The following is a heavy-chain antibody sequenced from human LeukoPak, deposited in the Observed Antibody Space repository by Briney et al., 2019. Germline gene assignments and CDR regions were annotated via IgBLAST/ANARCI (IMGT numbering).Heavy chain of an antibody. J-gene: IGHJ4*02. CDR3: AKKTPGIHPFDS. CDR1: GFTFRASA. CDR2: VGTDSDT. Sequence: GGSLRLSCAASGFTFRASAFSWVRQSPGRGLEWVSTVGTDSDTYYADSVKGRFTISRDNSKNTVYLQMTGLRADDTAVYYCAKKTPGIHPFDSWGQGTLVTVSP. V-gene: IGHV3-23*01. D-gene: IGHD6-13*01.